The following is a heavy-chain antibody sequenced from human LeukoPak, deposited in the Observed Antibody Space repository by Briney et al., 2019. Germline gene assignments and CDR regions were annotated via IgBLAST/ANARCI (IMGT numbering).Heavy chain of an antibody. J-gene: IGHJ4*02. V-gene: IGHV3-30*18. CDR3: AKGSGWYSSSDGQLFDY. CDR1: GFTFSSYG. Sequence: GGSLRLSFAVSGFTFSSYGMHWVRQAPGKGLEWVAVISYDGSNKYYADSVKGRFTISRDNSKNTLYLQMNSLRAGDTAVYYCAKGSGWYSSSDGQLFDYWGQGTLVTVSS. CDR2: ISYDGSNK. D-gene: IGHD6-19*01.